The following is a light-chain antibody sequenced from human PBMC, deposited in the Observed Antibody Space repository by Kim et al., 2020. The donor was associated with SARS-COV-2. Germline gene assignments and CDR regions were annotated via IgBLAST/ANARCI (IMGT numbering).Light chain of an antibody. V-gene: IGLV2-14*03. CDR1: SSDVGDYNY. CDR2: DVS. J-gene: IGLJ3*02. Sequence: QAASVSGSLGQSITISCTGTSSDVGDYNYVSWYQHSPGKAPKLMIFDVSERPSGVSSRFSGSKSGYTASLTISGLQAEDEADYHCSSYRTTNTWVFG. CDR3: SSYRTTNTWV.